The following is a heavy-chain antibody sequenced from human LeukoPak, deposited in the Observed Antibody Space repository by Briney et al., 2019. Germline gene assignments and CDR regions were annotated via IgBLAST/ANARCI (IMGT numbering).Heavy chain of an antibody. J-gene: IGHJ6*02. CDR1: GFIFSNYA. CDR2: LGGLSESV. D-gene: IGHD3-10*01. Sequence: GGSLRLSCAASGFIFSNYAMTWVRQAPGKALEWVSILGGLSESVYYPDSVKGRFTVSRDNSKDTLYLEINSLRGEDTATYYCARRWLGDPYGMDVWGQGTTVTVSS. V-gene: IGHV3-23*01. CDR3: ARRWLGDPYGMDV.